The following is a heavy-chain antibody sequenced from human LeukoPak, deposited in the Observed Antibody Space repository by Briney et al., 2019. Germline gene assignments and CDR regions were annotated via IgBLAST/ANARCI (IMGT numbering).Heavy chain of an antibody. V-gene: IGHV1-2*02. Sequence: GASVKVSCKASGYTFTDIYMHWVRQAPGQGLEWMGWINPNSGGTNYAQKFQGRVTMTRDTSISTAYMELSRLRSDDTAVYYCARSTFRVVVQGTLGYWGQGTLVTVSS. CDR1: GYTFTDIY. J-gene: IGHJ4*02. CDR3: ARSTFRVVVQGTLGY. D-gene: IGHD3-10*01. CDR2: INPNSGGT.